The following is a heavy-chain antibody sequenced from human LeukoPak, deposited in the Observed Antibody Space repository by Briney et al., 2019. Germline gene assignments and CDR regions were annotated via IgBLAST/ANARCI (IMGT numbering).Heavy chain of an antibody. CDR1: GGSISSYY. J-gene: IGHJ4*02. D-gene: IGHD2-2*01. V-gene: IGHV4-4*07. CDR2: IYTSGST. CDR3: ARVGWGYCSSTSCYSLTGYFDY. Sequence: SGTLSLTCTVSGGSISSYYWSWIRQPAGKGLEWIGRIYTSGSTNYNPSLKSRVTMSVDTSKNQFSLKLSSVTAADTAVYYCARVGWGYCSSTSCYSLTGYFDYWGQGTLVTVSS.